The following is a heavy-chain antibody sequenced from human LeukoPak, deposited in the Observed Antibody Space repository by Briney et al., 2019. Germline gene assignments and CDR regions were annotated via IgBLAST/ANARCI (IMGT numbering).Heavy chain of an antibody. D-gene: IGHD3-9*01. CDR2: VYDNGST. CDR1: GGSISSSSYC. V-gene: IGHV4-39*01. Sequence: PSETLSLTCTVSGGSISSSSYCWGWVRQPQGKGRESSVSVYDNGSTYYNPSLKSRLTISVDTSKNQFSLKLSSVTAADTAVYYCARHGGILTGYLIDPWGQGTLVTVSS. J-gene: IGHJ5*02. CDR3: ARHGGILTGYLIDP.